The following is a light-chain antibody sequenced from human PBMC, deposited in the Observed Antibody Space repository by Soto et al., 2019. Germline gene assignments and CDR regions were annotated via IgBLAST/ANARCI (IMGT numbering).Light chain of an antibody. Sequence: QSALTQPPSASGSPGQSVTISCTGTSIDGGAYNFVSWYQQHPGKAPKVIIYEVNKRPSGVPDRFSGSKSGNTASLTVSGLQAEDESDYYCSSYAARLYVFGTGTKLTVL. CDR2: EVN. CDR1: SIDGGAYNF. J-gene: IGLJ1*01. CDR3: SSYAARLYV. V-gene: IGLV2-8*01.